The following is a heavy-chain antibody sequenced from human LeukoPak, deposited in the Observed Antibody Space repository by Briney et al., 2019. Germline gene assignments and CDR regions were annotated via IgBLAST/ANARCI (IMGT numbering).Heavy chain of an antibody. D-gene: IGHD3-10*01. J-gene: IGHJ3*02. Sequence: SETLSLTCTVSGYSISSGYYWGWIRQPPGKGLEWIGSIYHSGSTYYNPSLKSRVTISVDTSKNHFSLKLASVSAADTAVYYCARDVGIYYGSGSYYYDAFDIWGQGTMVTVSS. CDR1: GYSISSGYY. V-gene: IGHV4-38-2*02. CDR3: ARDVGIYYGSGSYYYDAFDI. CDR2: IYHSGST.